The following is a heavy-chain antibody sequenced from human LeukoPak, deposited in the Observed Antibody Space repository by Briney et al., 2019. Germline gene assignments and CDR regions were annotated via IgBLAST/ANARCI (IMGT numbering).Heavy chain of an antibody. D-gene: IGHD5-18*01. CDR1: GFTFSSYG. V-gene: IGHV3-30*02. CDR2: IRYDGSNK. CDR3: AKERGYRQDYFDY. Sequence: PGGSLRLSCAASGFTFSSYGMHWVRQAPGKGLEWVAFIRYDGSNKYYADSVKGRFTISRDNSKSTLYLQMNSLRAEDTAVYYCAKERGYRQDYFDYWGQGTLVTVSS. J-gene: IGHJ4*02.